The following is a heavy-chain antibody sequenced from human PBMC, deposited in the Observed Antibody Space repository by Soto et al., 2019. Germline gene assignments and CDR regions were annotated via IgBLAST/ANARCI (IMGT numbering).Heavy chain of an antibody. CDR2: VYYGGNT. Sequence: SETLSLTCTVSGGSISGTNYYWGWIRQPAGKGLEWIGSVYYGGNTFYNPSLKSRISISLHTSKNQFSLRLTSVTAADTAVYYCARLSGWPYWGQGSLVTVSS. CDR3: ARLSGWPY. V-gene: IGHV4-39*01. J-gene: IGHJ4*02. CDR1: GGSISGTNYY. D-gene: IGHD6-19*01.